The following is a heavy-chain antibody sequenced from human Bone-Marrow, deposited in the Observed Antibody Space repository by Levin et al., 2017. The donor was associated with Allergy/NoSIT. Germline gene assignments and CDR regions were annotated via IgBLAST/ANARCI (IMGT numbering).Heavy chain of an antibody. Sequence: RTSETLSLTCTVSGGSITTSYFYWTWIRQSPGKRLEWIGTIFYSGSTYYNPSLTRRLTMSVDTSKNQFSLRLDSVTAADAAVYYCAATVNQAWIDPWGQGILVAVS. D-gene: IGHD4-17*01. J-gene: IGHJ5*02. CDR2: IFYSGST. V-gene: IGHV4-39*01. CDR1: GGSITTSYFY. CDR3: AATVNQAWIDP.